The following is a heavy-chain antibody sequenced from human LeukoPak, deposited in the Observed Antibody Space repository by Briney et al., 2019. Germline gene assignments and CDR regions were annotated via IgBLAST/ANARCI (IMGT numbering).Heavy chain of an antibody. J-gene: IGHJ4*02. CDR1: GFTFSSYE. Sequence: PGGSLRLSCAASGFTFSSYEMNWVRQAPGKGLEWVSSISSSSLYIYYADSVKGRFTISRDNAKNSLFLQMNSLRAEDTAAYYCAKAGEGYNFDYWGQGTLVTVSS. V-gene: IGHV3-21*01. CDR2: ISSSSLYI. CDR3: AKAGEGYNFDY. D-gene: IGHD5-24*01.